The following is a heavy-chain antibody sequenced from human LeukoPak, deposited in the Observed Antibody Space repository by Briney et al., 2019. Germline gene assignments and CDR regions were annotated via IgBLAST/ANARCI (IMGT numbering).Heavy chain of an antibody. Sequence: ASVKVSCKASGYTFTSYAMHWVRQAPGQRLEWMGWINAGNGNTKYSQKFQGSVTITRDTSASTAYMELSSLRSEDTAVYYCARAGWWQLAYFDYWGQGTLVTVSS. J-gene: IGHJ4*02. V-gene: IGHV1-3*01. CDR2: INAGNGNT. D-gene: IGHD2-15*01. CDR3: ARAGWWQLAYFDY. CDR1: GYTFTSYA.